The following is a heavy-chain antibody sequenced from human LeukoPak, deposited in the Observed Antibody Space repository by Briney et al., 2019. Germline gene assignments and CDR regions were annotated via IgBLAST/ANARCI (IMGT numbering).Heavy chain of an antibody. CDR1: GGSISSGSYY. V-gene: IGHV4-61*02. Sequence: SETLSLTCTVSGGSISSGSYYRTWIRQPAGKGLEWIGRIYTSGSTNYNPSLKSRVTISVDTSKNQFSLKLSSVAAADTAVYYCAREPAYYYGSGSPKRVFDYWGQGTLVTVSS. J-gene: IGHJ4*02. CDR3: AREPAYYYGSGSPKRVFDY. D-gene: IGHD3-10*01. CDR2: IYTSGST.